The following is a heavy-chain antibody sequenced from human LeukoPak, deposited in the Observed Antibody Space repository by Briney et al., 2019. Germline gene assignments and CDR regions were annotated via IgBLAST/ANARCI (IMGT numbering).Heavy chain of an antibody. Sequence: GGSLRLSCAASGFTFRSYWMSWVRQAPGKGLEWVAFIRYDGSNKYYADSVKGRFTISRDNSKNTLYLQMNSLRAEDTAVYYCAKEYCSSTSCSSFDYWGQGTLVTVSS. J-gene: IGHJ4*02. CDR1: GFTFRSYW. CDR3: AKEYCSSTSCSSFDY. V-gene: IGHV3-30*02. CDR2: IRYDGSNK. D-gene: IGHD2-2*01.